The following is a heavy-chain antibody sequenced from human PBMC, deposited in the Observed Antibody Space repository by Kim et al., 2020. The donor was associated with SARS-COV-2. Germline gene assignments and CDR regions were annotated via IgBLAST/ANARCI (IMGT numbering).Heavy chain of an antibody. CDR1: GYTFTSYG. D-gene: IGHD2-2*01. CDR3: ARDRAKDIVVVPAAMKFDY. J-gene: IGHJ4*02. Sequence: ASVKVSCKASGYTFTSYGISWVRQAPGQGLEWMGWISAYNGNTNYAQKLQGRVTMTTDTSTSTAYMELRSLRSDDTAVYYCARDRAKDIVVVPAAMKFDYWGQGTLVTVSS. V-gene: IGHV1-18*01. CDR2: ISAYNGNT.